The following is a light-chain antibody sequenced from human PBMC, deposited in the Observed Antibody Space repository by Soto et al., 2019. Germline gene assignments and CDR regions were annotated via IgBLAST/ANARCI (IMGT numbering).Light chain of an antibody. CDR3: QQYANPPPVT. V-gene: IGKV3-20*01. CDR2: GAS. Sequence: EIVLTQSPGTLSLSPGERATLSCRASQSVSSSLAWYQQKPGQAPRLLIYGASSRATAITDRFSGSGSGTDFTLTISRLEPEDFAVYYCQQYANPPPVTFGQGTRLEIK. J-gene: IGKJ5*01. CDR1: QSVSSS.